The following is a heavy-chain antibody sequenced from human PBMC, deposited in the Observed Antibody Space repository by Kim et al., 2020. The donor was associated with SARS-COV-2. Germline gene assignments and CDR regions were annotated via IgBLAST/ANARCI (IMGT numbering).Heavy chain of an antibody. CDR2: DASDE. D-gene: IGHD3-16*01. V-gene: IGHV3-7*01. J-gene: IGHJ4*02. Sequence: DASDERYADTVKGPFTISRDNARNSLYLQMNNLRVEETAVYYCAKGWGFDNWGQGTLVTGSS. CDR3: AKGWGFDN.